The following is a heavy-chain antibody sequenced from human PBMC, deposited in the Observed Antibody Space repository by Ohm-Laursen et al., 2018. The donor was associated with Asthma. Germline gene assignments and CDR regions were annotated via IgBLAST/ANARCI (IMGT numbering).Heavy chain of an antibody. CDR2: INSVFGTS. Sequence: GASVKVSCKALGGTLGTSVIGWVRQAPGQGLEWLGGINSVFGTSTYAQKFHDRFTITADESTSTVYMTLSSLTSEDTAVYYCARKAGSCITSNCYSLDFWGQGTLVTVSP. V-gene: IGHV1-69*13. J-gene: IGHJ4*02. CDR3: ARKAGSCITSNCYSLDF. CDR1: GGTLGTSV. D-gene: IGHD2-15*01.